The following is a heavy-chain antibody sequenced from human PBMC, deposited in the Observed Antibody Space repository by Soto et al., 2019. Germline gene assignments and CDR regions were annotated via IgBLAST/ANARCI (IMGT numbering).Heavy chain of an antibody. V-gene: IGHV3-30*04. Sequence: GGSLRLSCAASGFTFSSYAMHWVRQAPGKGLEWVAVISYDGSNKYYADSVKGRFTISRDNSKNTLYLQMNSLRAEDTAVYYCARDRNNSGWLGYYYYGMDVWGQGTTVTVSS. D-gene: IGHD6-19*01. J-gene: IGHJ6*02. CDR2: ISYDGSNK. CDR3: ARDRNNSGWLGYYYYGMDV. CDR1: GFTFSSYA.